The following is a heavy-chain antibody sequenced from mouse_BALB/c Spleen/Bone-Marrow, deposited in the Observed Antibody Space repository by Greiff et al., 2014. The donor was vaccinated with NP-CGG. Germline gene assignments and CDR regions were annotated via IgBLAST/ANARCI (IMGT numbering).Heavy chain of an antibody. CDR1: GYSFTNYW. D-gene: IGHD2-1*01. J-gene: IGHJ3*01. CDR2: ISPSTGYS. Sequence: ESGAELAKPGASVKMSCKASGYSFTNYWMHWVKQRPGQGLEWIGYISPSTGYSEYNQKFKDKATLTADKSSNIAYMQLSSLTSEDSAVYYCARYVNYPLFAYWGQGTLVTVSA. V-gene: IGHV1-7*01. CDR3: ARYVNYPLFAY.